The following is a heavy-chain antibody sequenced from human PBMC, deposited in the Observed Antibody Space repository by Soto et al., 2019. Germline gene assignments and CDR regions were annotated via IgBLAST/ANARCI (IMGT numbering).Heavy chain of an antibody. Sequence: PSETLSLTCTVSGGSISSGDNYWSWIRQPPGKGLEWIGYIYYSGSTYYNPSLKSRVTISVDTSKNQFSLRLNSVTAADTAMYYCARHKSGSYSYFDYWGQGTLVTVSS. D-gene: IGHD1-26*01. CDR3: ARHKSGSYSYFDY. CDR1: GGSISSGDNY. J-gene: IGHJ4*02. CDR2: IYYSGST. V-gene: IGHV4-30-4*01.